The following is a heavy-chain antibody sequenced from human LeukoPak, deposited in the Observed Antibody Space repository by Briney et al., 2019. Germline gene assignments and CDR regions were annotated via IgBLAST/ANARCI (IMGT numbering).Heavy chain of an antibody. CDR1: GSSLRELS. V-gene: IGHV1-24*01. D-gene: IGHD5-18*01. Sequence: ASVKISCTVSGSSLRELSLYWLRQAPGKGLERMGGFDVLASETFYAQKFQGRVTMTEDSSTDTAYMELRSLTSDDTSLYYCAAGRPYSLLDYWGQGTLVTVSS. CDR2: FDVLASET. J-gene: IGHJ4*02. CDR3: AAGRPYSLLDY.